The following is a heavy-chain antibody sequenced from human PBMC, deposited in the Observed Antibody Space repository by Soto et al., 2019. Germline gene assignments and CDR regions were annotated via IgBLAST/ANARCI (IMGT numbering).Heavy chain of an antibody. CDR3: AKLSYYDFWSGYYTGMGDY. J-gene: IGHJ4*02. V-gene: IGHV3-23*01. Sequence: PGGSLRLSCAASGFTFSSYAMSWVRQAPGKGLEWVSAISGSGGSTYYADSVKGRFTISRDNSKNTLYLQMNSLRAEDTAVYYCAKLSYYDFWSGYYTGMGDYWGQGTLVTVSS. D-gene: IGHD3-3*01. CDR2: ISGSGGST. CDR1: GFTFSSYA.